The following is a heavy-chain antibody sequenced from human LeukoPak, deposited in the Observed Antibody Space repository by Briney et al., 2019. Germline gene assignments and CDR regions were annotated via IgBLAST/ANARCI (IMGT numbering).Heavy chain of an antibody. D-gene: IGHD6-13*01. V-gene: IGHV3-66*01. CDR3: ARDRAGLAGFFAS. Sequence: GGSLRLSCAASGFTVSSNYMSWVRQAPGKGLEWLSVIYSGGSTYYADSVKGRFTISRDNSKNTLYLQMNSLRAEDTAFYYCARDRAGLAGFFASWGQGSLVTVSS. CDR1: GFTVSSNY. CDR2: IYSGGST. J-gene: IGHJ4*02.